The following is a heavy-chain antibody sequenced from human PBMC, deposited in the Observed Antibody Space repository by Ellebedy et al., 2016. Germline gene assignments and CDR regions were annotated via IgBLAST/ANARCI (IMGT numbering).Heavy chain of an antibody. CDR2: ISSSGSMM. V-gene: IGHV3-11*01. J-gene: IGHJ4*02. CDR1: GFIFSDYY. D-gene: IGHD3-22*01. CDR3: TRGGDYDSSVPLDY. Sequence: GGSLRLSXAASGFIFSDYYMSWIRQAPGKGLEWVSYISSSGSMMHYADSVKGRVTISRDNAKNSLYLQMNSLRAEDTAVYYCTRGGDYDSSVPLDYWGQGTLVTVSS.